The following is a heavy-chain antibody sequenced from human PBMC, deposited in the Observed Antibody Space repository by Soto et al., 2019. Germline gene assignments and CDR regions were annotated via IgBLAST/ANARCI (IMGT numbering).Heavy chain of an antibody. CDR2: INHSGST. CDR1: GVSFSGYY. V-gene: IGHV4-34*01. Sequence: SETLSLTCAVYGVSFSGYYWSWIRQPPGKGLEWIGEINHSGSTNYNPSLKSRVTISVDTSKNQFSLKLSSVTAADTAVYYCARGLKTRPVGGPLGYWGQGTLVTVSS. J-gene: IGHJ4*02. CDR3: ARGLKTRPVGGPLGY. D-gene: IGHD2-15*01.